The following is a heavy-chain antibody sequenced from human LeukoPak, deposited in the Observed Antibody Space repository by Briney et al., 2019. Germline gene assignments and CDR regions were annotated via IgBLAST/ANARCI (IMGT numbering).Heavy chain of an antibody. J-gene: IGHJ4*02. CDR1: GLTFSTYA. CDR3: ARGAHYYYDRSGYYYFDY. V-gene: IGHV3-64*01. D-gene: IGHD3-22*01. CDR2: ISSNGGST. Sequence: PGGSLRLSCAASGLTFSTYAMHWVRQAPGKGLEYVSGISSNGGSTYYANSVKGRFTISRDNSKNTLFLQMGSLRAEDMAVYYCARGAHYYYDRSGYYYFDYWSQGTLVTVSS.